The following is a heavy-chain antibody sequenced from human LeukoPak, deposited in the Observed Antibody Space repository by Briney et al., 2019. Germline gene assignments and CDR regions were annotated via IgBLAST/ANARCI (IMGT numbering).Heavy chain of an antibody. Sequence: QPGGSLRLSCAASGFTFSSSAMTWVRQAPGKGLEWVSSISDNTYFAESVKGRFTISKGNSKNTLYLQMNSLRAEDTALYYCAKIAVRGPGGDYGGQGTLVTVSS. V-gene: IGHV3-23*01. D-gene: IGHD3-10*01. CDR3: AKIAVRGPGGDY. CDR2: ISDNT. J-gene: IGHJ4*02. CDR1: GFTFSSSA.